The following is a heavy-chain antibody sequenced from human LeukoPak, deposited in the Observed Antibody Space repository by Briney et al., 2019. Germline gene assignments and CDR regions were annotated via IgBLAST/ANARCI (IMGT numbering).Heavy chain of an antibody. CDR3: ARVSDQYYFDY. CDR1: GFTFSDYY. J-gene: IGHJ4*02. Sequence: GGSLRLSCAASGFTFSDYYMSWIRQAPGKGLEWVSYISSSGNTIYYADSVRGRFTISRDNAKNSLYLQMNSLRAEDTAVYYCARVSDQYYFDYWGQGTLVTVSS. V-gene: IGHV3-11*01. CDR2: ISSSGNTI. D-gene: IGHD3-3*02.